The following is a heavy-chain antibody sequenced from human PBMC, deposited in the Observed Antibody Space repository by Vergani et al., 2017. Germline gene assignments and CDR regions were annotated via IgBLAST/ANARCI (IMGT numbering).Heavy chain of an antibody. Sequence: EVQLVESGGGLVQPGGSLKLSCAASGFTFSGSAMHWVRQASGKGLEWVGRIRSKANSYATAYAASVKGRFTISRDDSKNTAYLQMNSLKTEETAVYYCTRLRLGASDYWGQGTLVTVSS. CDR1: GFTFSGSA. D-gene: IGHD3-16*01. CDR2: IRSKANSYAT. J-gene: IGHJ4*02. CDR3: TRLRLGASDY. V-gene: IGHV3-73*02.